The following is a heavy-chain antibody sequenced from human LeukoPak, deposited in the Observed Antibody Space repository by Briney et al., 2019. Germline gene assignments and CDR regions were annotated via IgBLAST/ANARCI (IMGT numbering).Heavy chain of an antibody. V-gene: IGHV3-48*03. CDR1: GFTFSNYE. J-gene: IGHJ4*02. CDR3: AVGANPGAFDY. CDR2: ISNSGNTK. D-gene: IGHD1-26*01. Sequence: PGGSLRLSCAASGFTFSNYEMNWIRQAPGKGLEWISYISNSGNTKYYADSVKGRFTISRDNANNSVYLQMNNLRAEDTAVYYCAVGANPGAFDYWGQGTLVTVSS.